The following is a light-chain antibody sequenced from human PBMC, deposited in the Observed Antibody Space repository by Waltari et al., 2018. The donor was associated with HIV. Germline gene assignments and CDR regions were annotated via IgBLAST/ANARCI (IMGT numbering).Light chain of an antibody. V-gene: IGLV2-23*02. CDR3: CSYAGSSTLL. J-gene: IGLJ2*01. Sequence: QSALTQPASVSGSPGQSIPISCTGASSDVGGYNYVPWYQQHPGKAPKLMIYDVSERPSGVSNRFSGSKSGNTASLTISGLQAEDEADYNCCSYAGSSTLLFGGGTKVTVL. CDR2: DVS. CDR1: SSDVGGYNY.